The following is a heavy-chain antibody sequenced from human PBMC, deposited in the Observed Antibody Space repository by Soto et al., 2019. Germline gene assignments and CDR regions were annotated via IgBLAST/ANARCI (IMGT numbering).Heavy chain of an antibody. CDR2: ISGSGGRT. Sequence: EVQLLDSGGGSVQPGGSLRLSCAASGFPFINYAMHWVRQAPGKGLEWVSAISGSGGRTYYGDSVKGRFTISRDNSKDTLYLHMNRLTAEDTAVYFCAKEGVRDSSISLYFFHQWGQGTLVTVSS. D-gene: IGHD3-10*01. J-gene: IGHJ4*02. CDR3: AKEGVRDSSISLYFFHQ. CDR1: GFPFINYA. V-gene: IGHV3-23*01.